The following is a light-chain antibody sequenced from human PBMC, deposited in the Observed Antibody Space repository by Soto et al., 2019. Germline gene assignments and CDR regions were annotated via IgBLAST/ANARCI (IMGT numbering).Light chain of an antibody. CDR2: AAS. J-gene: IGKJ1*01. CDR3: QQSFSTTWT. Sequence: DIQMTQSPSSLSASVGDRVTITFRASQSISSYLNWYQQKPGKAPKLLIYAASSLQSGVPSRFSGGGSATDFTLTISSLQPEDFATYYCQQSFSTTWTFGHGTKVDIK. V-gene: IGKV1-39*01. CDR1: QSISSY.